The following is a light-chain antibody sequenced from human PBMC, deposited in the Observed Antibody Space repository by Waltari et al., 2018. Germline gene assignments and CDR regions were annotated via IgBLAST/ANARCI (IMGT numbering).Light chain of an antibody. CDR2: DVS. CDR3: TSQSSNNVVL. V-gene: IGLV2-14*01. CDR1: SNDVGGYNS. J-gene: IGLJ2*01. Sequence: QSALTQPASVSGSPGQSVTIFCTGTSNDVGGYNSVPWYQEHPGQAPRLIIYDVSDRPSGVSDRFSGSKSGNTASLTISGLQAEDEADYYCTSQSSNNVVLFGGGTKLTVL.